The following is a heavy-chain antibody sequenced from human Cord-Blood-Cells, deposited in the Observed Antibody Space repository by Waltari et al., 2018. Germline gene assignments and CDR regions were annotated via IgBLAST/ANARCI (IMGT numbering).Heavy chain of an antibody. CDR3: ARVWVAGDDAFDI. Sequence: EVQLVGSGGGLVQPGGSLRLSCAASGFTFSSYWMSWVRQAPGKGLEGVANIKQDVWEKCYVDTEKDRFTISRDSDKNSLYLRMNSLRAENTAVYYCARVWVAGDDAFDIWGQGTMVTVSS. J-gene: IGHJ3*02. CDR1: GFTFSSYW. D-gene: IGHD7-27*01. CDR2: IKQDVWEK. V-gene: IGHV3-7*01.